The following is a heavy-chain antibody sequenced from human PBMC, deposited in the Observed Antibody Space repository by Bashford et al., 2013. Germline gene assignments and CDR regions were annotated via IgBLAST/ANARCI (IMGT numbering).Heavy chain of an antibody. CDR2: IIPIFGTA. Sequence: SVKVSCKASGGTFSSYAISWVRQAPGQGLEWMGGIIPIFGTANYAQKFQGRVTITADESTSTAYMELSSLRSEDTAVYYCARDYGDYGGVDYWGQGTLVTVSS. CDR1: GGTFSSYA. D-gene: IGHD4-17*01. CDR3: ARDYGDYGGVDY. V-gene: IGHV1-69*13. J-gene: IGHJ4*02.